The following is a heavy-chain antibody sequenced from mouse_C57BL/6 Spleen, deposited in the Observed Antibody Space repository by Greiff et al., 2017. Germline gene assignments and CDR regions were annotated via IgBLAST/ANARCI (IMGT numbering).Heavy chain of an antibody. CDR3: ARIYYDYDAYYYAMDY. CDR2: IWRGGST. J-gene: IGHJ4*01. V-gene: IGHV2-5*01. CDR1: GFSLTSYG. D-gene: IGHD2-4*01. Sequence: VQLQESGPGLVQPSQSLSITCTVSGFSLTSYGVHWVRQSPGKGLEWLGVIWRGGSTDYNAAFMSRLSITKDNSKSQVFFKMNSLQADDTAIYYCARIYYDYDAYYYAMDYWGQGTSVTVSS.